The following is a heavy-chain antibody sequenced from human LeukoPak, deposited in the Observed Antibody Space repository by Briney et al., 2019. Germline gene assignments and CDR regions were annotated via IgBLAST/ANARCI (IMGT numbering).Heavy chain of an antibody. CDR3: ARDLRIAVAGRVFDY. CDR2: ISAYNGNT. Sequence: GASVKVSCKASGYTFTSYGISWVRQAPGQGLVWMGWISAYNGNTNYAQKLQGRVTMTTDTPTSTAYMELRSLRSDDTAVYYCARDLRIAVAGRVFDYWGQGTLVTVSS. D-gene: IGHD6-19*01. J-gene: IGHJ4*02. CDR1: GYTFTSYG. V-gene: IGHV1-18*04.